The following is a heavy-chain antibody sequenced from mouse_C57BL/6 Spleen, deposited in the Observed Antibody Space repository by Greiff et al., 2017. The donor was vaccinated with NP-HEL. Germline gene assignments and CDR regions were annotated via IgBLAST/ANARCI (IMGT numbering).Heavy chain of an antibody. CDR3: AREGDGATRYYGNSYFDY. CDR2: IYPGSGST. Sequence: QVQLQQSGAELVKPGASVKMSCKASGYTFTSYWITWVKQRPGQGLEWIGDIYPGSGSTNYNEKFKSKATLTVDTSSSTAYMQLSSLTSEDSAVYYCAREGDGATRYYGNSYFDYWGQGTTLTVSS. J-gene: IGHJ2*01. D-gene: IGHD2-1*01. CDR1: GYTFTSYW. V-gene: IGHV1-55*01.